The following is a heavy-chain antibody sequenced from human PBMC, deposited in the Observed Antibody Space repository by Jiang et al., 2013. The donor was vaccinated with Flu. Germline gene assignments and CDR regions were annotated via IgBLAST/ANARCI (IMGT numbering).Heavy chain of an antibody. V-gene: IGHV3-15*01. CDR3: TSGTGKSDFDY. Sequence: VQLVESGGGLVIPGGSLRLSCATSGFTFNNAWMSWVRQAPGKGLEWVGRIKSKADSATRDYATPVKGRFTISRDDSKNLLYLQMNSLKTEDTAVYYCTSGTGKSDFDYWGQGILVT. CDR2: IKSKADSATR. CDR1: GFTFNNAW. J-gene: IGHJ4*02. D-gene: IGHD1-1*01.